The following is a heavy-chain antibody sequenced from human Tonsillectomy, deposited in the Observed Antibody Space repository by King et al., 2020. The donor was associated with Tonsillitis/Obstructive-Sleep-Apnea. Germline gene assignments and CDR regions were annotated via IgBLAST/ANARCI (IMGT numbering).Heavy chain of an antibody. J-gene: IGHJ5*02. CDR3: GRDLSRPPLFDP. Sequence: QLVQSGAEVKKPGASVKVSCKASGYTFTGYYMHWVRQAPGQGLEWMGRINPNSGGTNYAQKFQGRVTMTRDTSISTAHMELGRLRSDDTAVYYCGRDLSRPPLFDPWGQGTLVTVSS. CDR2: INPNSGGT. V-gene: IGHV1-2*06. CDR1: GYTFTGYY.